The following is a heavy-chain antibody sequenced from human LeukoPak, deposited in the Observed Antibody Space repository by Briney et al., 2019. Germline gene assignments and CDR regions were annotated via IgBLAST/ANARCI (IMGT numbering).Heavy chain of an antibody. CDR1: GGSISSYY. CDR2: IDTSGST. V-gene: IGHV4-4*07. J-gene: IGHJ6*03. CDR3: AREGIAAAGYNYYYYMDV. D-gene: IGHD6-13*01. Sequence: SETLSLTCTVSGGSISSYYWSWIRQPAGKGLEWIGRIDTSGSTNYSPSLKSRVTMSVDTSKNQFSLKLSSVTAADTAVYYCAREGIAAAGYNYYYYMDVWGKGTTVTVSS.